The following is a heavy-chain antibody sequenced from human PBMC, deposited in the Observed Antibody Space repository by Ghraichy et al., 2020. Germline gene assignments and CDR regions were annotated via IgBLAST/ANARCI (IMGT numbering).Heavy chain of an antibody. CDR3: AKDRELSVAHLVFSAAFDS. V-gene: IGHV3-23*01. Sequence: GESLNISCAASGFVFSSYAMSWVRQAPGKGLECVSTIGGGSVPTYYADSVKGRFTISRDNSNNTLYLHMNSLRAEDTAVYYCAKDRELSVAHLVFSAAFDSWGQGSRVTVSS. J-gene: IGHJ4*02. CDR2: IGGGSVPT. CDR1: GFVFSSYA. D-gene: IGHD1-7*01.